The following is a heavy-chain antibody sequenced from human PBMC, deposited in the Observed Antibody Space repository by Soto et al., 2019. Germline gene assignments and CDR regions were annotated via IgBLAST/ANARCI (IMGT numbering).Heavy chain of an antibody. CDR1: GGSISSSSYY. J-gene: IGHJ5*02. CDR3: SRRLVGFWFDP. Sequence: SETLSLTCTVSGGSISSSSYYWGWIRQPPGKGLEWIGSIYYSGSTYYNPSLKSRVTISVDTSKNQFSLKLSSVTAADTAVYFCSRRLVGFWFDPWGQGTLVTVSS. D-gene: IGHD1-26*01. CDR2: IYYSGST. V-gene: IGHV4-39*01.